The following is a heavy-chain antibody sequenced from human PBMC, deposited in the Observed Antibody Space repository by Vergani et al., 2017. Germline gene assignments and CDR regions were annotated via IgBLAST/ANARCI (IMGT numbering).Heavy chain of an antibody. CDR2: IHYSGST. Sequence: QVQLQESGPGLVKPSETLSLTCTVSGGSINTYYWSWIRQPPGKGLEWIGYIHYSGSTNYNPSLKSRVTISRDTSKNQFSRKLRSVTAADTAVYYCAGIAAPPIFDYGGPGTLVTVSS. CDR1: GGSINTYY. J-gene: IGHJ4*02. D-gene: IGHD2-15*01. CDR3: AGIAAPPIFDY. V-gene: IGHV4-59*01.